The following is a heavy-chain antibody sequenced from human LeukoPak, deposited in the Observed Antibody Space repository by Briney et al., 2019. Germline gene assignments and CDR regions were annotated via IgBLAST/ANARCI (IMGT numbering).Heavy chain of an antibody. CDR2: ISSSGSTI. CDR3: ARNYYDSSGRQRGAFDI. CDR1: GFXFSSYE. Sequence: GGSLRLSCAASGFXFSSYEMNWVRQAPGKGLEWLSYISSSGSTIYYADSVKGRFTISRDNAKNSLYLQMNSLRAEDTAVYYCARNYYDSSGRQRGAFDIWGQGTMVTVSS. J-gene: IGHJ3*02. D-gene: IGHD3-22*01. V-gene: IGHV3-48*03.